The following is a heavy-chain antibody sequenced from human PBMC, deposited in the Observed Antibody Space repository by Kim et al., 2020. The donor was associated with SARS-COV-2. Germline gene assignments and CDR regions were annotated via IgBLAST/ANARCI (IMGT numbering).Heavy chain of an antibody. Sequence: SETLSLTCTVSGGSISSGGYYWSWIRQHPGKGLEWIGYIYYSGSTYYNPSLKSRVTISVDTSKNQFSLKLSSVTAADTAVYYCARVVNDYVWGSYRYFDYWGQGTLVTVSS. CDR2: IYYSGST. CDR1: GGSISSGGYY. CDR3: ARVVNDYVWGSYRYFDY. J-gene: IGHJ4*02. D-gene: IGHD3-16*02. V-gene: IGHV4-31*03.